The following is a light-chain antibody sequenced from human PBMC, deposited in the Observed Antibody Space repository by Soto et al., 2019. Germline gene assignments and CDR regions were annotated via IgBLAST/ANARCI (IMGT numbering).Light chain of an antibody. Sequence: EIVLTQSPGTLSLSPGERATLSCRASQSVSSSYLAWYQQKPGQAHRRLISGASSMATGIPDRFSVSGSGTDFTLAISTPEPEDFAVYYCQQDGSSPRTFGRGTYVDI. J-gene: IGKJ4*01. CDR3: QQDGSSPRT. CDR2: GAS. CDR1: QSVSSSY. V-gene: IGKV3-20*01.